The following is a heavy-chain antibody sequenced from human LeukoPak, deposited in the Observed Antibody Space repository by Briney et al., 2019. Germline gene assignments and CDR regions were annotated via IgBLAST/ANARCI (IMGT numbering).Heavy chain of an antibody. CDR3: AKPALYYYGSAGGYFDY. V-gene: IGHV3-23*01. CDR2: ISGSGGST. D-gene: IGHD3-10*01. J-gene: IGHJ4*02. CDR1: GFTFSSYA. Sequence: PGGSLRLSCAASGFTFSSYAMSWVRQAPGKGLEWVSAISGSGGSTYYADSVKGRFTISRDNSKNTLYLQMNSLRAEDTAVYYCAKPALYYYGSAGGYFDYWGQGTLVTVSS.